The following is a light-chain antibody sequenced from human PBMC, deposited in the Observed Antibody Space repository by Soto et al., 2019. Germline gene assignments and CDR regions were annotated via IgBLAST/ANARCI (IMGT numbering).Light chain of an antibody. CDR3: QQRYNWPPLT. Sequence: EVVVTQSPATLSVSPGERATLSCRASESVRSDYLAWYQQKPGQAPRLHIYGASTRATGIPDRFTGSGSGTDFTLTISSLEPDDFGVYYGQQRYNWPPLTFGGGTKVDIK. CDR2: GAS. V-gene: IGKV3D-20*02. J-gene: IGKJ4*01. CDR1: ESVRSD.